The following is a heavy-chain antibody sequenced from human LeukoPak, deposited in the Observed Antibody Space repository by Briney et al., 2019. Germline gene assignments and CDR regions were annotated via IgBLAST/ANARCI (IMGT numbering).Heavy chain of an antibody. J-gene: IGHJ4*02. V-gene: IGHV4-59*12. CDR1: GGSISNYY. Sequence: SETLSLACTVSGGSISNYYWSWIRQPPGKGLEWIGYIYYSGSTNYNPSLKSRVTISVDTSKNQFSLKLSSVTAADTAVYYCARGGYSYGNFDYWGQGTLVTVSS. D-gene: IGHD5-18*01. CDR2: IYYSGST. CDR3: ARGGYSYGNFDY.